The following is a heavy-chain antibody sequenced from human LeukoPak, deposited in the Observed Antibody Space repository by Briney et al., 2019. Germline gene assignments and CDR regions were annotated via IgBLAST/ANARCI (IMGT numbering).Heavy chain of an antibody. V-gene: IGHV3-30*02. CDR1: GFTFSSYY. D-gene: IGHD3-10*01. J-gene: IGHJ4*02. Sequence: PGGSLRLSCAASGFTFSSYYMNWVRQAPGKGLEWVAFIRYDGSNKYYADSVKGRFTISRDNSKNTLYLQMNSLRAEDTAVYYCAKDFGPGIDYWGQGTLVTVSS. CDR3: AKDFGPGIDY. CDR2: IRYDGSNK.